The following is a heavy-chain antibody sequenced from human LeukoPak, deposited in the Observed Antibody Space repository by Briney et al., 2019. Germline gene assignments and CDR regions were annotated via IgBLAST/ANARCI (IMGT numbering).Heavy chain of an antibody. V-gene: IGHV3-30*02. CDR2: LRYDGSNK. CDR3: ARDVFTGGLKNDY. D-gene: IGHD3-16*01. J-gene: IGHJ4*02. Sequence: GGSLRLSCAASGFTFSSYGMHWVRQAPGKGLEWVAFLRYDGSNKYYADSVKGRFTISRDNSKNTLYLQMNSLRAEDTAVYYCARDVFTGGLKNDYWGQGTLVTVSS. CDR1: GFTFSSYG.